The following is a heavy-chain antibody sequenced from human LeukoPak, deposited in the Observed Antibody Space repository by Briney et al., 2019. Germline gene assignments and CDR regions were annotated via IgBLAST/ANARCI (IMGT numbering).Heavy chain of an antibody. J-gene: IGHJ3*02. Sequence: SVKVSCKASGGTFSSYAISWVRQAPGQGLEWMGGIIPILGTANYAQKFQGRVTITTDESTSTAYMELSSLRSEDTAVYYRARDGSSGWYDEGAFDIWGQGTMVTVSS. D-gene: IGHD6-19*01. CDR1: GGTFSSYA. CDR3: ARDGSSGWYDEGAFDI. CDR2: IIPILGTA. V-gene: IGHV1-69*05.